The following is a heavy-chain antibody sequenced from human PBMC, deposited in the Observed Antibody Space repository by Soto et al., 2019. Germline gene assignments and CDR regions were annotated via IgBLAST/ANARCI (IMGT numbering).Heavy chain of an antibody. CDR2: IIPISETT. J-gene: IGHJ6*02. CDR3: ARSQGSSTSLEIYYYYYYGMDV. Sequence: QVQLVQSGAEVKKPGSSVKVSCKASGGTFSSYAISWVRQAPGQGLEWMGGIIPISETTNYAQKFQGRVTITADESTSKAYMELSSLRSEDTAVYYCARSQGSSTSLEIYYYYYYGMDVWGQGTTVTVYS. CDR1: GGTFSSYA. D-gene: IGHD2-2*01. V-gene: IGHV1-69*01.